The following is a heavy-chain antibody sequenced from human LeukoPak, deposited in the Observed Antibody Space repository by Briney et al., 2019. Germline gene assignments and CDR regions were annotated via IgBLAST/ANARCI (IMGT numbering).Heavy chain of an antibody. CDR1: GFTFTSSA. CDR3: AADTRSSGYYLEYNWFDP. D-gene: IGHD3-22*01. J-gene: IGHJ5*02. V-gene: IGHV1-58*01. CDR2: IVVGSGNT. Sequence: ASVKVSCKASGFTFTSSAVQWVRQARGQRLEWIGWIVVGSGNTNYAQKFQGRDTITRDMSTSTAYMELSSLRSEDTAVYYCAADTRSSGYYLEYNWFDPWGQGTLVTVSS.